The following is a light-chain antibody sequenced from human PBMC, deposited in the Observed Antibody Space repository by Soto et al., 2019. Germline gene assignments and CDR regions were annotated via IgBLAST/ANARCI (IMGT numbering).Light chain of an antibody. J-gene: IGKJ4*01. V-gene: IGKV3-20*01. CDR1: QRVGNNN. Sequence: EMVLTQSPGTLSLSPGERATLSCRASQRVGNNNLAWYQQKPGQAPRFLIYDASSRATGIPDRFSGSGSGTDFTLTISRLEPEDFAVYYCQQYGSTPLTFGGGTKVEIK. CDR2: DAS. CDR3: QQYGSTPLT.